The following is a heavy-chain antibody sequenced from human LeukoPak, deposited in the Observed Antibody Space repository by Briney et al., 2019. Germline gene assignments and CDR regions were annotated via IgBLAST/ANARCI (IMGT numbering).Heavy chain of an antibody. D-gene: IGHD4-11*01. CDR1: GDSMTRGGYY. CDR2: IYHSGTT. J-gene: IGHJ4*02. CDR3: ARAVDYRNYFDY. Sequence: SETLSLTCTVSGDSMTRGGYYWSGVRQHPGKGRVCIVFIYHSGTTFYNPSLEGRAAISVDTSQNQFSLKLTSVTAADTAVYYCARAVDYRNYFDYWGQGTLVTVSS. V-gene: IGHV4-31*03.